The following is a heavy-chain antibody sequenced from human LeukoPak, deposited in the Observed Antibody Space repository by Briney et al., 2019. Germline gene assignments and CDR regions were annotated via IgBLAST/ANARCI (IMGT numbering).Heavy chain of an antibody. CDR1: GYSISSGYY. J-gene: IGHJ4*02. CDR3: ARAYYDYVWGSYRYIGYFDY. Sequence: SETLSLTCTVSGYSISSGYYWGWIRQPPGKGLEWIGSIYHSGSTYYNPSLKSRVTISVDTSKNQFSLKLSSVTAADTAVYYCARAYYDYVWGSYRYIGYFDYWGQGTLVTVSS. V-gene: IGHV4-38-2*02. CDR2: IYHSGST. D-gene: IGHD3-16*02.